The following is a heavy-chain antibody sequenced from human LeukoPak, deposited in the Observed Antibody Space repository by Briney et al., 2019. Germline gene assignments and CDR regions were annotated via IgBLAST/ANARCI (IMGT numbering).Heavy chain of an antibody. CDR2: VFYNGKT. CDR1: GDSISTSNYY. CDR3: ARQSRRATSDF. V-gene: IGHV4-39*01. Sequence: PSETLSLTCTVSGDSISTSNYYWGWVREPPGKGLEWIGSVFYNGKTYSNAPLKSRVTMSADTDKNQFSLKLTSVTAADTAVYYCARQSRRATSDFWGQGTLVTVSS. J-gene: IGHJ4*02. D-gene: IGHD2-2*01.